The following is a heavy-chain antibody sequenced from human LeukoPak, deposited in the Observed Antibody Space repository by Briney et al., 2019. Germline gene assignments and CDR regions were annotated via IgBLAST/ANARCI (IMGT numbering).Heavy chain of an antibody. CDR1: GGSISSSSYY. J-gene: IGHJ4*02. V-gene: IGHV4-39*01. D-gene: IGHD5-24*01. Sequence: PSETLSLTCTVSGGSISSSSYYWGWIRQPPGKGLEWIGSIYYSGSTYYNPSLKSRVTISVDTSKNQFSLKLSSVTAADTAVYYCARHVSEALMVEMATIYFDYWGQGTLVTVSS. CDR3: ARHVSEALMVEMATIYFDY. CDR2: IYYSGST.